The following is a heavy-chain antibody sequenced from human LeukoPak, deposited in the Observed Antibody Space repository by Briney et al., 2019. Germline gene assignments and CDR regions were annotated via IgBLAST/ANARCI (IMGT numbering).Heavy chain of an antibody. CDR1: GGTFSSYA. CDR2: IIPILGIA. Sequence: SVEVSCTSSGGTFSSYAISWVRQAPGQGLEWMGRIIPILGIANYAQKFQGRVTITADKSTSTAYMELSSLRSEDTAVYYCARGMTTVTTYFDYWGQGTLVTVSS. J-gene: IGHJ4*02. CDR3: ARGMTTVTTYFDY. V-gene: IGHV1-69*04. D-gene: IGHD4-17*01.